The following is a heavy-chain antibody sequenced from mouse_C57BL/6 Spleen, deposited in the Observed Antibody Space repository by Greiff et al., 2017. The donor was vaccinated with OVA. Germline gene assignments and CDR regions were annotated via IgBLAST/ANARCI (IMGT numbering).Heavy chain of an antibody. Sequence: QVHVKQPGAELVRPGSSVKLSCKASGYTFTSYWMDWVKQRPGQGLEWIGNIYPSDSETHYNQKFKDKATLTVDKSSSTAYMQLSSLTSEDSAVYYCARGCTTVVDFGCWGKGPTLTVSS. CDR1: GYTFTSYW. CDR2: IYPSDSET. CDR3: ARGCTTVVDFGC. D-gene: IGHD1-1*01. J-gene: IGHJ2*01. V-gene: IGHV1-61*01.